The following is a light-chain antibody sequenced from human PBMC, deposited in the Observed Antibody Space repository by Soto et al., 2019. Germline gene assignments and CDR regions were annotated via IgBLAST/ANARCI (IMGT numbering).Light chain of an antibody. CDR2: GAS. CDR3: QQYGGSTPWT. Sequence: EIVLTQSPGTLSLSPGEGATLSCRASQSVSSYYLGWYQQKPGQAPRLLIYGASSRATGIPDRFSGSGSGTDFTLTISRLEPEDFAVHYCQQYGGSTPWTFGQGTKVDIK. V-gene: IGKV3-20*01. CDR1: QSVSSYY. J-gene: IGKJ1*01.